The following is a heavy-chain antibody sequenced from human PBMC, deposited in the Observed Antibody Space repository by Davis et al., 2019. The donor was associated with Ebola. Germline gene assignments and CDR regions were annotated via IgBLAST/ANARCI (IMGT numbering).Heavy chain of an antibody. J-gene: IGHJ4*02. D-gene: IGHD3-3*01. CDR2: INDSGST. CDR1: DGSISRYY. V-gene: IGHV4-59*01. Sequence: SETLSLTCSVSDGSISRYYWSWIRQSPGKGLEWIGNINDSGSTRYNPSLESRAAISVDTSKNHFSLKLNSVTAADTAIYYCARARGIFGVVLYFDFWGQGTLVTVSS. CDR3: ARARGIFGVVLYFDF.